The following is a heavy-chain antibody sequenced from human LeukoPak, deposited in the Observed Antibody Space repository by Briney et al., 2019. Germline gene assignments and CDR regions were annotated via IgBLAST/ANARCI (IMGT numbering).Heavy chain of an antibody. CDR1: GFPFINNC. V-gene: IGHV3-7*01. J-gene: IGHJ4*02. CDR3: ARAVGSSGCDY. Sequence: PGGSLSLSCAAPGFPFINNCLTWVRRAPGRGWGWVAKMSQDGSEKYYVDSAKGRFTISRDSGKNSLYLQMNSLRVEDTAVYYCARAVGSSGCDYWGQGTLVTVSS. CDR2: MSQDGSEK. D-gene: IGHD3-22*01.